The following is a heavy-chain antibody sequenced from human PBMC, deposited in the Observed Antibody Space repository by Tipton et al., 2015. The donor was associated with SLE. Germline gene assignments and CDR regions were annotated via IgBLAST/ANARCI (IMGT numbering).Heavy chain of an antibody. CDR2: MDHSGIT. D-gene: IGHD2-2*01. J-gene: IGHJ5*01. CDR1: GYSISIAYS. Sequence: TLSLTCVVSGYSISIAYSWGWIRQPPGKGLEWIGEMDHSGITNYNPSLKSRVTISVETSKNHFSLTLSSVTAADTAVYYCARAAPYATFWSVFDSWGQGALVTVSS. CDR3: ARAAPYATFWSVFDS. V-gene: IGHV4-38-2*01.